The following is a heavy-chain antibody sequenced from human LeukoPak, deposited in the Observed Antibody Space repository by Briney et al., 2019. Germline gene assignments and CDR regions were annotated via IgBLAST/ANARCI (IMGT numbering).Heavy chain of an antibody. D-gene: IGHD3-22*01. CDR1: GYSISSGYF. CDR3: ARETQNYYDSSGYYYEYFDY. J-gene: IGHJ4*02. V-gene: IGHV4-38-2*02. Sequence: PSETLSLTCTVSGYSISSGYFWGWIRQPPGKGLEWIGSIYHSGSTDYNPSLRSRVTISVDTSKNQFSLKLSSVTAADTAVYYCARETQNYYDSSGYYYEYFDYWGQGTLVTVSS. CDR2: IYHSGST.